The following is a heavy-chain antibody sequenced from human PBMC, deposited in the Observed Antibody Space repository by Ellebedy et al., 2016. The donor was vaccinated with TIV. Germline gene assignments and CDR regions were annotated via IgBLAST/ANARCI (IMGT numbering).Heavy chain of an antibody. D-gene: IGHD3-22*01. CDR2: INPTTGNS. CDR1: GYTFTSYY. J-gene: IGHJ4*02. CDR3: ARGDNYYYDSSGYYYTY. V-gene: IGHV1-46*01. Sequence: ASVEVSCKASGYTFTSYYFYWVRQAPGQGLEWMGIINPTTGNSNYAQKFQGRVTMTRDTSTSTVYMELSSLRSEDTAVYYCARGDNYYYDSSGYYYTYWGQGTLVTVSS.